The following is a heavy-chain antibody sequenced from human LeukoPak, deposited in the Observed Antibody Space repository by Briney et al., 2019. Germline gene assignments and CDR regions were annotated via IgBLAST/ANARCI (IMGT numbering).Heavy chain of an antibody. J-gene: IGHJ4*02. D-gene: IGHD3-10*01. CDR1: GYTFTSYG. Sequence: VASVKVSCKASGYTFTSYGISWVRQAPGQGLEWMGWISAYNGNTNYAQKLQGRVTMTTDTSTSTAYMELRSLRSDDTAVYYCARVYGSGSYYLFYYFDYWGQGTLVTVSS. CDR3: ARVYGSGSYYLFYYFDY. V-gene: IGHV1-18*01. CDR2: ISAYNGNT.